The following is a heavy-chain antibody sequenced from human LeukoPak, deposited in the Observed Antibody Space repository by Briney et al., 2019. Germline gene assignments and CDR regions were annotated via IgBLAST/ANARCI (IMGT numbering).Heavy chain of an antibody. J-gene: IGHJ6*03. CDR2: IYSGGST. D-gene: IGHD3-22*01. V-gene: IGHV3-53*01. CDR1: GFTVSSNY. Sequence: GGSLRLSCAASGFTVSSNYMSWVRQAPGKGLEWVSVIYSGGSTYYADSVKGRFTISRDNSKNTLYLQMNSLRAEDTAVYYCARANHDSSGYYINYYYYYMDVWGKGTTVTVSS. CDR3: ARANHDSSGYYINYYYYYMDV.